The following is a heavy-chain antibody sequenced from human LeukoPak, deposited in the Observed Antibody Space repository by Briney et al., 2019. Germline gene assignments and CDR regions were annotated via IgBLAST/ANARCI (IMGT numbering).Heavy chain of an antibody. CDR2: IKSKTDGGTT. Sequence: GGSLRLSCAASGFTFSNAWMSWVRQAPGKGLEWVGRIKSKTDGGTTDYAAPVKGRFTISRDDSKNTLYLQMNSLKTEDTAVYYCTTGRCGGGSCYSGCYWGQGTLVTVSS. CDR3: TTGRCGGGSCYSGCY. D-gene: IGHD2-15*01. V-gene: IGHV3-15*01. J-gene: IGHJ4*02. CDR1: GFTFSNAW.